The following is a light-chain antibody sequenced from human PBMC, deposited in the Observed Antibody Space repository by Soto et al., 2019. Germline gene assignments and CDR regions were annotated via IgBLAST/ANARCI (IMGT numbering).Light chain of an antibody. CDR3: QHYNHWPLT. CDR2: GAS. J-gene: IGKJ4*01. CDR1: QSVSID. Sequence: VLTQNPGTLSLSPGERATLSCRASQSVSIDLAWYQHKPGQAPRLLIYGASTRATGVPVRFSGSGSGTEFTLTISSLQSEDFAVYYCQHYNHWPLTFGGGSMVDIK. V-gene: IGKV3-15*01.